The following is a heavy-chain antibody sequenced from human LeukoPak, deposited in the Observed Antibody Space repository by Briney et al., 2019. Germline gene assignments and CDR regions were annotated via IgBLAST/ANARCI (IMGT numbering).Heavy chain of an antibody. V-gene: IGHV4-4*02. CDR3: ARVYTLRYFDSPGPFDY. CDR2: IYHSGST. D-gene: IGHD3-9*01. J-gene: IGHJ4*02. CDR1: GGSISSSNW. Sequence: SETLSLTCAVSGGSISSSNWWSWVRQPPGKGLEWSGEIYHSGSTNYNPSLKSRVTISVDKSKNQFSLKLSSVTAADTAVYYCARVYTLRYFDSPGPFDYWGQGTLVTVSS.